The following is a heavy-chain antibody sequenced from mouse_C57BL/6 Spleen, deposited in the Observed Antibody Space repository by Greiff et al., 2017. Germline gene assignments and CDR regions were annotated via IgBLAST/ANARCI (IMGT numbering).Heavy chain of an antibody. D-gene: IGHD2-4*01. V-gene: IGHV1-26*01. Sequence: VQLQQSGPELVKPGASVKISCKASGYTFTDYYMNWVKQSHGKSLEWIGDINPNNGGTSYNQKFKGKATLTVDKSSSTAYMELRSLTSEDSAVYYCARLDEYDGAWFAYWGQGTLVTVSA. CDR2: INPNNGGT. CDR3: ARLDEYDGAWFAY. J-gene: IGHJ3*01. CDR1: GYTFTDYY.